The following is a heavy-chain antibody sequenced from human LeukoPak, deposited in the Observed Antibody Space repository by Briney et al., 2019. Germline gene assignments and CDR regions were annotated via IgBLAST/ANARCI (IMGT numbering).Heavy chain of an antibody. J-gene: IGHJ4*02. CDR3: ATRDFDF. V-gene: IGHV3-30*03. CDR1: GFNFRHYG. Sequence: PGRSLRLSCVASGFNFRHYGIHWVRQAPGKGPQWVAVISYDRNNTFYADSVKGRFTVFRDNSKNTVFLQMNNLRHEDTALYYCATRDFDFWGQGTLVTVSS. CDR2: ISYDRNNT.